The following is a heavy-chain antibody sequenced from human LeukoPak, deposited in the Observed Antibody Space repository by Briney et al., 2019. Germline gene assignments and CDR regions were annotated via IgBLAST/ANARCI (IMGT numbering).Heavy chain of an antibody. CDR2: INPSGGST. Sequence: ASVKVSRKASGYTFTSYYMHRVRQAPGQGLEWMGIINPSGGSTSYAQKFQGRVTMTRPTSTSTVYMELSSPRSEDTAVYYCARISDGYRREMSFDYWGQGTLVTVSS. CDR1: GYTFTSYY. D-gene: IGHD5-24*01. V-gene: IGHV1-46*01. CDR3: ARISDGYRREMSFDY. J-gene: IGHJ4*02.